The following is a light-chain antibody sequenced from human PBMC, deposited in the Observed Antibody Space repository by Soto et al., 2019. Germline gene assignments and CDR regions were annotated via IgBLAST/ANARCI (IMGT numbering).Light chain of an antibody. CDR2: KAS. CDR1: QTISSW. J-gene: IGKJ1*01. CDR3: QHYNSYSEA. Sequence: LSGSVGDRVTITFRASQTISSWLAWYQQKPGKAPKLLIYKASTLKSGVPSRFSGSGSGTEFTLTISSLQPDDFATYYCQHYNSYSEAFGQGTKVDIK. V-gene: IGKV1-5*03.